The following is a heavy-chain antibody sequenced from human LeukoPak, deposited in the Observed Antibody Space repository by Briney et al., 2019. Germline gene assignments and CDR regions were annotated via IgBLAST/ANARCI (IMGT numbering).Heavy chain of an antibody. CDR3: ARDRAGLNAFDI. J-gene: IGHJ3*02. D-gene: IGHD3-10*01. CDR1: DDSISDYY. V-gene: IGHV4-59*01. CDR2: IHNSGTS. Sequence: SETLSLTCTVSDDSISDYYRGWIRQPPGKGLEWIGYIHNSGTSTYNLSLKSRVTISVDRSKNQFSLKLSSVTAADTAVYYCARDRAGLNAFDIWGQGTMVTVSS.